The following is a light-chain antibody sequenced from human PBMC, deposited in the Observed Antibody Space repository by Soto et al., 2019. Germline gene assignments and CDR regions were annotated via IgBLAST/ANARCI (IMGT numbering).Light chain of an antibody. V-gene: IGLV2-18*02. J-gene: IGLJ1*01. CDR1: NNDVGSYNR. Sequence: QSVLNQPPSVSRSPGQSVAISLPGNNNDVGSYNRVSWYQQPPGAAPKLMIYEVSNRPSGVPDRFSGSKSGNTASLTISGLQAEDEADYYCNSYTGSSTYVFGTGTKVTV. CDR2: EVS. CDR3: NSYTGSSTYV.